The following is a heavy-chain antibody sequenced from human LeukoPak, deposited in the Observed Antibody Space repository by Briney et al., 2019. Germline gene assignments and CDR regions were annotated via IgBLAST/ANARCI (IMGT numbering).Heavy chain of an antibody. CDR1: GFTFSSYG. CDR2: ISSSGSYI. J-gene: IGHJ4*02. Sequence: GGSLRLSCAASGFTFSSYGMHWVRQAPGKGLEWVSSISSSGSYIYYADSVKGRFTISRDNAKNSLYLQMNSLRAEDTAVYYCAREGGYPGVNFDYWGQGTLVTVSS. D-gene: IGHD5-18*01. V-gene: IGHV3-21*01. CDR3: AREGGYPGVNFDY.